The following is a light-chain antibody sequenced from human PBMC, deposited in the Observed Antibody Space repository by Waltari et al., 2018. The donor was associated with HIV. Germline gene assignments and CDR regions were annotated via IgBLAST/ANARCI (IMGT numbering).Light chain of an antibody. CDR3: QQTYSAPNT. V-gene: IGKV1-39*01. Sequence: DIQMTQSPSSLSASVGDRVTITCRASQSISIYLSWYQQKPGKAPELLIYAASSLQSGVRSRFSGSGSGTDFTLTINSLQPEDFATYYCQQTYSAPNTFGQGTKLEIK. CDR2: AAS. CDR1: QSISIY. J-gene: IGKJ2*01.